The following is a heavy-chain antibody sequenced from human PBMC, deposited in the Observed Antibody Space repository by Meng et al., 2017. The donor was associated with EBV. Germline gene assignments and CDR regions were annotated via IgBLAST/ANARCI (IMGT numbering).Heavy chain of an antibody. Sequence: QLQLQESVPGLVKPSETPSLTCTVSGGSISSSSYYWGWIRQPPGKGLEWIGSIYYSGSTYYNPSLKSRVTISVDTSKNQFSLKLSSVTAADTAVYYCARSSPVRFGELSNWGQGTLVTVSS. D-gene: IGHD3-10*01. J-gene: IGHJ4*02. CDR2: IYYSGST. CDR1: GGSISSSSYY. CDR3: ARSSPVRFGELSN. V-gene: IGHV4-39*07.